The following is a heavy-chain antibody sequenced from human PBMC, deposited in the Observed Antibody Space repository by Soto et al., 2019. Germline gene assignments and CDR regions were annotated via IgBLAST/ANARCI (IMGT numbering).Heavy chain of an antibody. Sequence: SETLSLTCTVSGGSISSYYWSWIRQPPGKGLEWIGYIYYSGSTNYNPSLKSRVTISVDTSKNQFSLKLSSVTAADTAVYYCARDGYSYGYFDYWGQGTLVTVSS. CDR2: IYYSGST. CDR1: GGSISSYY. V-gene: IGHV4-59*01. D-gene: IGHD5-18*01. CDR3: ARDGYSYGYFDY. J-gene: IGHJ4*02.